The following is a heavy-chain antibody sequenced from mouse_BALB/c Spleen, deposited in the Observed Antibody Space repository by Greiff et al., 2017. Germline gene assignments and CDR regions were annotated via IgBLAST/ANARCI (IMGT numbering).Heavy chain of an antibody. CDR3: ARPGGLPYWYFDV. V-gene: IGHV1-7*01. CDR2: INPSTGYT. Sequence: QVQLQQSGAELAKPGASVKMSCKASGYTFTSYWMHWVKQRPGQGLEWIGYINPSTGYTEYNQKFKDKATLTADKSSSTAYMQLSSLTSEDSAVYYCARPGGLPYWYFDVWGAGTTVTVSS. CDR1: GYTFTSYW. J-gene: IGHJ1*01. D-gene: IGHD1-1*02.